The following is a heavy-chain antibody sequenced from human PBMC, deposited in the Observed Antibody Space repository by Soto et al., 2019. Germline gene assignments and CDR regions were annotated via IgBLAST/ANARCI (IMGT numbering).Heavy chain of an antibody. CDR2: IYYSGST. J-gene: IGHJ4*02. V-gene: IGHV4-30-4*01. D-gene: IGHD2-15*01. Sequence: SETLSLTCTVSGGSISSGDYYWSWIRQPPGKGLEWIGYIYYSGSTYYNPSLKSRVTISVDTSKNQFSLKLSSVTAADTAVYYCARGRRGGRGSIIEVDYWGQGTLVTVSS. CDR3: ARGRRGGRGSIIEVDY. CDR1: GGSISSGDYY.